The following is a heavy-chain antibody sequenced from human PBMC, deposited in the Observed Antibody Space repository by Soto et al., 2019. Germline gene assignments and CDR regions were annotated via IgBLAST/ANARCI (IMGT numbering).Heavy chain of an antibody. D-gene: IGHD2-15*01. CDR2: IYYSGSP. J-gene: IGHJ4*02. CDR3: ARAGAATLSDY. V-gene: IGHV4-61*01. CDR1: GAYMRNDYYY. Sequence: PSETLSLTCTVSGAYMRNDYYYCSWIRQPPGKGLEWIGYIYYSGSPNYNPSLKSRVTISVDTSKNQFSLNLSSVTAADTAVYYCARAGAATLSDYWGQGTLVTVSS.